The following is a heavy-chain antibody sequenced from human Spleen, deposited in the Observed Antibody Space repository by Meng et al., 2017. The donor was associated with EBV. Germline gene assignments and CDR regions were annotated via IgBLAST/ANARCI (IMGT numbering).Heavy chain of an antibody. CDR3: ARIPAWFDP. Sequence: LGESGGGVVRPGGSLRLSCAASGFTFEDYVLSWVRQVPGKGLEWISGINWNSDSTGYADSVKGRFTISRDNSKNSLYLQMNSLRADDTAVYYCARIPAWFDPWGQGTLVTVSS. CDR1: GFTFEDYV. V-gene: IGHV3-20*04. CDR2: INWNSDST. D-gene: IGHD2-2*01. J-gene: IGHJ5*02.